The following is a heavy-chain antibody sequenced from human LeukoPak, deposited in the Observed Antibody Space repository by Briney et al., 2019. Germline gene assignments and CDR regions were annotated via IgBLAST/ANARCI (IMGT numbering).Heavy chain of an antibody. CDR3: IRDFRSADL. Sequence: GGSLRLSCVASGFTFSNYWVHWVRQPPGKGLEWVSRIYVDGRTTNYADSVKGRFTISRDNAKNTVYLEMNSLSVEDTATYYCIRDFRSADLWGQGTLVTVTS. CDR2: IYVDGRTT. J-gene: IGHJ5*02. V-gene: IGHV3-74*01. CDR1: GFTFSNYW.